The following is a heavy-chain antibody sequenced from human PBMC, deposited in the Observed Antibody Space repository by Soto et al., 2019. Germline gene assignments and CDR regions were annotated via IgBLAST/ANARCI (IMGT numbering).Heavy chain of an antibody. CDR2: INAGNGNT. D-gene: IGHD6-13*01. V-gene: IGHV1-3*01. Sequence: ASLKVSCKASGYTFTSYAMHWVRQAPGQRLEWVGWINAGNGNTKYSQKFQARVTITRDTSASTAYMELSSLRSEDTAVYYCARGVSPYYFDYWGQGTLVTVSS. J-gene: IGHJ4*02. CDR1: GYTFTSYA. CDR3: ARGVSPYYFDY.